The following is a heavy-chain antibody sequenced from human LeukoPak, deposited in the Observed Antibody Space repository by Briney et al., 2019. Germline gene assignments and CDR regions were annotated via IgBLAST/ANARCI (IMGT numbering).Heavy chain of an antibody. J-gene: IGHJ4*02. CDR1: GFIFSSYG. CDR3: ARDDCSGGSCYSDY. Sequence: GGSLRLPCAASGFIFSSYGMHWVRQAPGKGLEWVAVIWYDGSNKYYADSVKGRFTISRDNSKNTLYLQMNSLRAEDTAVYYCARDDCSGGSCYSDYWGQGTLVTVSS. V-gene: IGHV3-33*01. D-gene: IGHD2-15*01. CDR2: IWYDGSNK.